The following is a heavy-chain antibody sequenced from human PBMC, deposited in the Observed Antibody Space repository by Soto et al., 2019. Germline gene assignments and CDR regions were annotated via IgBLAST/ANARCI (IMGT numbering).Heavy chain of an antibody. CDR3: ARRSVSHSNALAF. V-gene: IGHV1-69*01. CDR2: FIPIIGGG. J-gene: IGHJ3*01. Sequence: QVQLVQSGAEVKKPGSSVKVSCKASGGTFRNLAINWVRQAPGQGLEWMGGFIPIIGGGINAQKFQGRVTITSDESTSTAYMELSSLKSADTAMYFCARRSVSHSNALAFWGQGTMVTVSS. CDR1: GGTFRNLA. D-gene: IGHD1-26*01.